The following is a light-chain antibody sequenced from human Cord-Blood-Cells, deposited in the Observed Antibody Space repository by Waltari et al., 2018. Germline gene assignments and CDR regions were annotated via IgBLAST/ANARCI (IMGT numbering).Light chain of an antibody. J-gene: IGLJ2*01. CDR3: AAWDDSLNGVV. CDR1: SSNIGSNT. V-gene: IGLV1-44*01. Sequence: QSVLTQPPSASGTPGQRVTISCSGSSSNIGSNTVNWYQQLPGPAPKLLIYSNNQRPSGVPDRFSGSKSGTSASLAISGLQSEDDADYYCAAWDDSLNGVVFGGGTKLTVL. CDR2: SNN.